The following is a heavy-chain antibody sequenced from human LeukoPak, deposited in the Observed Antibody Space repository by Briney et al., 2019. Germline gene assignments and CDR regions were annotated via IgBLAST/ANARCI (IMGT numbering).Heavy chain of an antibody. CDR1: GVSVSSDY. J-gene: IGHJ5*02. D-gene: IGHD2-15*01. V-gene: IGHV4-4*07. CDR2: IYTSGST. CDR3: ARVGVGSGVNWFDP. Sequence: SETLSLTCIVSGVSVSSDYWSWIRQPAGKGLEWIGRIYTSGSTNYNPSLKSRVTMSVDTSKNQFSLKLRSVTATDTAVYYCARVGVGSGVNWFDPWGQGTLVTVSS.